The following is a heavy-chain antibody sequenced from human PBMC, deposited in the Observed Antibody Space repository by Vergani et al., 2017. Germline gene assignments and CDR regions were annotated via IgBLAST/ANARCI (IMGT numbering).Heavy chain of an antibody. Sequence: QVQLQESGPGLVKPSETLSLTCTVSGGSISSYYWSWIRQPPGKGLEWIGYIYYSGSTNYNPSLKSRVIISVDTSKNPFSLKLSSVTAADTAVYYCARGIAVAGKGIDYWGQGTLVTVSS. CDR3: ARGIAVAGKGIDY. V-gene: IGHV4-59*01. CDR2: IYYSGST. J-gene: IGHJ4*02. CDR1: GGSISSYY. D-gene: IGHD6-19*01.